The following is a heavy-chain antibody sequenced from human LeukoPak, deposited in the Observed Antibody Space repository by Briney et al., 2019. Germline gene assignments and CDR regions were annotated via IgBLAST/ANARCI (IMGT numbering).Heavy chain of an antibody. CDR3: ARGFNWNYGRFDF. V-gene: IGHV3-7*05. CDR1: GFNFINYW. CDR2: MKQDGSEK. D-gene: IGHD1-7*01. J-gene: IGHJ4*02. Sequence: GGSLRLSCVASGFNFINYWMSWVRHAPGKGLEWVANMKQDGSEKYYVDSVKGRFTISRDNAKNSLYLQMNSLRAEDTAVYYCARGFNWNYGRFDFWGQGTLVTVSS.